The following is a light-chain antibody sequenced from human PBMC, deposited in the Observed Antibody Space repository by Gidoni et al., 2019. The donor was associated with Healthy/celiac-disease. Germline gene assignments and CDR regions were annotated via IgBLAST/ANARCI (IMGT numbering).Light chain of an antibody. Sequence: EIVLTQSPLTLSLSPGKTATLSCRASQSVSSSYLAWYQQKPGQAPRPLIYGASSRATGIPDRLSGSGSGTDFTLTISRREPEDFEVYYCKKYGRSRQITFXHXTKVDIK. CDR1: QSVSSSY. J-gene: IGKJ3*01. V-gene: IGKV3-20*01. CDR3: KKYGRSRQIT. CDR2: GAS.